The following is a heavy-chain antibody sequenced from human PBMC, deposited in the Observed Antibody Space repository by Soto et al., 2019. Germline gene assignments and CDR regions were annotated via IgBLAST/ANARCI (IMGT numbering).Heavy chain of an antibody. V-gene: IGHV5-51*01. CDR2: IFPSDSDT. CDR1: GYGFSTHW. D-gene: IGHD5-12*01. Sequence: PVASLNISCKASGYGFSTHWIGWVRQMPGKGLEWMGIIFPSDSDTRYTPSFQGQVTISADKSINTAYLQWNSLKASDTAMYYCATPGGFGMDVWGQGTPVTVSS. CDR3: ATPGGFGMDV. J-gene: IGHJ6*02.